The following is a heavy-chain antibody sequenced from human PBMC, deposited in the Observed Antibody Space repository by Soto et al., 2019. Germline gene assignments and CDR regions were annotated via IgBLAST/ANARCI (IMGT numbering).Heavy chain of an antibody. V-gene: IGHV3-23*01. J-gene: IGHJ4*02. Sequence: RQAQGQGLEWVSAISGSGGSTYYADSVKGRFTISRDNSENTLYLQMNSLRAEDTAVYYCAKATYYYDSSGYYPFDYWGQGTLGIVSA. D-gene: IGHD3-22*01. CDR2: ISGSGGST. CDR3: AKATYYYDSSGYYPFDY.